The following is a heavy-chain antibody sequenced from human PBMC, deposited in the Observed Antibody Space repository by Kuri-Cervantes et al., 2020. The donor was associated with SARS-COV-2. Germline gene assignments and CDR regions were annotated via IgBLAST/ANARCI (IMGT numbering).Heavy chain of an antibody. D-gene: IGHD6-6*01. CDR1: GXPXGGXY. Sequence: SETLSXXXAVYGXPXGGXYWSWIRQPXGKGLEWXGEINXXGSTNYNPXXXSRVXXSVDTXXNXFSLXXXXVTAXDTAVXXCAREXSSXXLVAFDYWGQGTLVTVSS. J-gene: IGHJ4*02. CDR3: AREXSSXXLVAFDY. CDR2: INXXGST. V-gene: IGHV4-34*01.